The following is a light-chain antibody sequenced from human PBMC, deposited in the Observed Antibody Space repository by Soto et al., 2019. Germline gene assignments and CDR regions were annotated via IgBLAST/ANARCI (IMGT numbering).Light chain of an antibody. CDR2: DAS. J-gene: IGKJ2*01. CDR1: QSVSSY. CDR3: QQRSNWLMYT. Sequence: EIVLTQSPATLSLSPGERATLSCRASQSVSSYLAWYQQKPGQAPRLLIYDASNRATGIPARFSGSGSGTDFTLTISSLEPEDFAVYSCQQRSNWLMYTFGQGNKLEIK. V-gene: IGKV3-11*01.